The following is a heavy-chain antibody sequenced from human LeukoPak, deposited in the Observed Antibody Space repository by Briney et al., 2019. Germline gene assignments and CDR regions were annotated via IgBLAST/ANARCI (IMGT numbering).Heavy chain of an antibody. CDR1: GFTFSSYA. V-gene: IGHV3-23*01. Sequence: GGSLRLSCAASGFTFSSYAMSWVRQAPGKGLEWVSAISGSGGSTYYADSVKGRFTISRDNSKNTLYLQMNSLRAEDTAVYYCAKSLGRLRPDPLFTMIVVVSPFDYWGQGTLVTVSS. D-gene: IGHD3-22*01. CDR2: ISGSGGST. J-gene: IGHJ4*02. CDR3: AKSLGRLRPDPLFTMIVVVSPFDY.